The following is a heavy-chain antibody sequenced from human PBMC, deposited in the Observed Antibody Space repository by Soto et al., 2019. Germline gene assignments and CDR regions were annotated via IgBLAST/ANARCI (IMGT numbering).Heavy chain of an antibody. D-gene: IGHD2-21*01. Sequence: QLVESGGGLVQPGRSLRLSCVASGFRFDEYAIHWVRQAPGKGLEWVSGISWDSGSINYAGSVRGRFTVSRDNAKNSLYLHMTSLRSKDTAFYYCAKIVTRHSLVPVFDQWGQGALVSVSS. J-gene: IGHJ4*02. V-gene: IGHV3-9*01. CDR1: GFRFDEYA. CDR2: ISWDSGSI. CDR3: AKIVTRHSLVPVFDQ.